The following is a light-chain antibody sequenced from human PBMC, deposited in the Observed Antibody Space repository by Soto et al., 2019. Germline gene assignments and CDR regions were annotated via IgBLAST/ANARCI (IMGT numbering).Light chain of an antibody. CDR3: QQYASYALT. V-gene: IGKV1-5*03. Sequence: DIQMTQSPSTLSASVGDRVTITCRASQSISSWLAWYQQKPGKAPKLLIYKASTLESGVPSRFSGSGSGTEFTLTISSLQPDDSATYYCQQYASYALTFGGGTKVEIK. J-gene: IGKJ4*01. CDR1: QSISSW. CDR2: KAS.